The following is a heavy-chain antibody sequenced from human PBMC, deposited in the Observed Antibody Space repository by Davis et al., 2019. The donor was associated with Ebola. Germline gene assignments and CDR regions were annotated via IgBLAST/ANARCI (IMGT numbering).Heavy chain of an antibody. CDR1: GFTFTRYG. J-gene: IGHJ4*02. V-gene: IGHV3-74*01. CDR2: INGDGSRT. D-gene: IGHD3-10*01. Sequence: GESLKISCAVSGFTFTRYGMHWVRQAPGKGLVWVSRINGDGSRTTYADSVKGRFTISRDNAKNSLYLQMNSLRAEDTAVYYCASLRTMVRGVPPLFDYWGQGTLVTVSS. CDR3: ASLRTMVRGVPPLFDY.